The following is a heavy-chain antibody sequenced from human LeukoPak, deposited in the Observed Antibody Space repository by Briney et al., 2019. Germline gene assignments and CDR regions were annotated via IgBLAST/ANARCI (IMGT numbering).Heavy chain of an antibody. V-gene: IGHV1-69*01. J-gene: IGHJ5*02. CDR3: ARDSGSYSYWFDP. D-gene: IGHD1-26*01. Sequence: GASVKLSCNASGGTSRSYAISWGRQARGQGRAWMGVLIPIFGTANYAQKFQGRVTITADESTSTAYMELSSLRSEDTAVYYCARDSGSYSYWFDPWGQGTLVTVSS. CDR2: LIPIFGTA. CDR1: GGTSRSYA.